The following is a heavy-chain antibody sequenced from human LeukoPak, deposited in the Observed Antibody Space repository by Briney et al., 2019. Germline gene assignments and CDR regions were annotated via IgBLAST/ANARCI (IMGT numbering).Heavy chain of an antibody. V-gene: IGHV3-23*01. J-gene: IGHJ4*02. D-gene: IGHD6-19*01. Sequence: QPGGSLRLSCAASGFTFSSYAMSWVRQAPGKGLEWGSPISGSGSGTYYADSVKGRFTISRDNSKNTLYLQMNSLRAEDTAVYYCAKGVAVASPYYFDYWGQGTLVTVSS. CDR3: AKGVAVASPYYFDY. CDR1: GFTFSSYA. CDR2: ISGSGSGT.